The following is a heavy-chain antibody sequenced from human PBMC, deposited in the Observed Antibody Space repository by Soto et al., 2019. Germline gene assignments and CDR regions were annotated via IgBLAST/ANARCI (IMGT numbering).Heavy chain of an antibody. CDR1: GYTFTGYY. CDR3: ARAVPPDPYSPKWGNWFDP. CDR2: INPNSGGK. V-gene: IGHV1-2*02. D-gene: IGHD6-13*01. Sequence: ASVKGSRQASGYTFTGYYLHWVGQGPGQRVCLLGWINPNSGGKNYAQKFQGGVTMTRDTSISTAYMELSRLRSDDTAVYFCARAVPPDPYSPKWGNWFDPWGQGTLVTVSS. J-gene: IGHJ5*02.